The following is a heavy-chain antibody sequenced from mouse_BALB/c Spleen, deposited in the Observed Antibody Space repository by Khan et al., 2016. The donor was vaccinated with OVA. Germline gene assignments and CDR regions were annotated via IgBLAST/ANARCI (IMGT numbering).Heavy chain of an antibody. J-gene: IGHJ3*01. Sequence: QIQLVQSGPELKKPGEIVKISCKASGYTLTDYGMNWVKQAPGKGLKWMGWINTYTGEATSAAAFKGRFAFSLETSASYAFLQINNLKTEETATEFCSRSNGNYWFAYWGQGTLVTGAA. CDR2: INTYTGEA. CDR1: GYTLTDYG. CDR3: SRSNGNYWFAY. V-gene: IGHV9-3-1*01. D-gene: IGHD2-1*01.